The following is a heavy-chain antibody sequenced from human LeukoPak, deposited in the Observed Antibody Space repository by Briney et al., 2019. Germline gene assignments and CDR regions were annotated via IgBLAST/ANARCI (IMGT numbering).Heavy chain of an antibody. J-gene: IGHJ6*03. CDR3: ARGTMIVPGGHYYYYMDV. V-gene: IGHV3-21*04. CDR2: ISSSSSYI. D-gene: IGHD3-22*01. Sequence: GGSLRLSCAASGFTFSSYSMNWVRQAPGKGLEWVSSISSSSSYIYYADSVKGRFTISRDNAKNSLYLQMNSLRAEDTALYYCARGTMIVPGGHYYYYMDVWGKGTTVTVSS. CDR1: GFTFSSYS.